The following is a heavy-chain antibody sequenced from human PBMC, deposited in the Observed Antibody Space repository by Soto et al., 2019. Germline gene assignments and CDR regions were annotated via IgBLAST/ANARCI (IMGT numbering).Heavy chain of an antibody. CDR3: ARSPPMTTGPLDY. CDR2: INPNSGGT. V-gene: IGHV1-2*02. J-gene: IGHJ4*02. CDR1: GYTFTGYY. Sequence: QVQLVQSGAEVKKPGASVKVSCKASGYTFTGYYMHWVRQAPGQGLEWMGWINPNSGGTNYAQKFQGRVTMTRDTSTSTVYMELSSLRSEDTAVYYCARSPPMTTGPLDYWGQGTLVTVSS. D-gene: IGHD4-17*01.